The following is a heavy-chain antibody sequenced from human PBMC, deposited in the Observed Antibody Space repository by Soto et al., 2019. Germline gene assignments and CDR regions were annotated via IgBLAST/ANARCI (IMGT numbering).Heavy chain of an antibody. V-gene: IGHV3-21*01. CDR3: ARDHWGVPAALDY. CDR2: ISSSSSYI. D-gene: IGHD2-2*01. CDR1: GFTFSSYS. Sequence: EVQLVESGGGLVKPGGSLRLSCAASGFTFSSYSMNWVRQAPGKGLEWVSSISSSSSYIYYADPVKGRFTISRDNAKNSLYLQMNSLRAEDTAVYYCARDHWGVPAALDYWGQGTLVTVSS. J-gene: IGHJ4*02.